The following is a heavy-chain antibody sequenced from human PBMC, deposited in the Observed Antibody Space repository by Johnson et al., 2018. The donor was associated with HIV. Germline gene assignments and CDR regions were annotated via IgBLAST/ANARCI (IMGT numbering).Heavy chain of an antibody. V-gene: IGHV3-30*02. CDR3: AKYATLQDGTGAFDI. D-gene: IGHD1-1*01. CDR1: GFTFSSYG. Sequence: QVQLVESGGGLVQPGGSLRLSCAASGFTFSSYGMHWVRQAPGKGLEWVAFIRYDGSNKYYADSVKGRFTISRDNSKNTLYLQMNSLRAEDTAGYYCAKYATLQDGTGAFDIGGQGTMVTVSS. CDR2: IRYDGSNK. J-gene: IGHJ3*02.